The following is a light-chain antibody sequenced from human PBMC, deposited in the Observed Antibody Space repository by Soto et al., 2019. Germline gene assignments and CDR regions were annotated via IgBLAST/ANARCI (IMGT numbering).Light chain of an antibody. CDR3: QQSYTTRRT. J-gene: IGKJ1*01. V-gene: IGKV1-39*01. Sequence: DIQMTQSPSSLSASVGDRVTLTCRASQSISTYLNWYRQKPGKAPNLLSYGASSLQSGVPSRFRGSGSGTDFTLTISNRQPVDFATYYGQQSYTTRRTFGQGTKVQIK. CDR2: GAS. CDR1: QSISTY.